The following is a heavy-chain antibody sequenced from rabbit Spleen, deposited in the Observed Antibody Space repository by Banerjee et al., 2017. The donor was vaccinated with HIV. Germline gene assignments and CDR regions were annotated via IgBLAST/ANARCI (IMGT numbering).Heavy chain of an antibody. J-gene: IGHJ6*01. V-gene: IGHV1S40*01. D-gene: IGHD6-1*01. CDR3: ARGEHFSVGFSAFAIYLDL. CDR1: GFSFSSRYY. CDR2: IYGGSLVTT. Sequence: QSLEESGGDLVKPGASLTLTCTASGFSFSSRYYICWVRQAPGKGLQWIACIYGGSLVTTYYATWAKGRFTISKTSSTTVTLQMTSLTAADTATYFCARGEHFSVGFSAFAIYLDLWGQGTLVTVS.